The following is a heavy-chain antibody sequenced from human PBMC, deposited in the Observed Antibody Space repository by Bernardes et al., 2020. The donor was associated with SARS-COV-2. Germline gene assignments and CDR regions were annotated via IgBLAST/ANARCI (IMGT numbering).Heavy chain of an antibody. Sequence: SVKVSCKTSGYTFTSYAVIWVRQAPGQGLECMGGIIPLFGTTNYAQNFQGRVTIAADESTSTVYMELSSLRSEDTAMYYCARSGTYPDAFDYWGQGTLVTVSS. CDR2: IIPLFGTT. CDR1: GYTFTSYA. D-gene: IGHD1-26*01. CDR3: ARSGTYPDAFDY. V-gene: IGHV1-69*13. J-gene: IGHJ4*02.